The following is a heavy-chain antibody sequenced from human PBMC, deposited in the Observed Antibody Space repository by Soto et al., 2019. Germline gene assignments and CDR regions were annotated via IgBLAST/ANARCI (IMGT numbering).Heavy chain of an antibody. J-gene: IGHJ4*02. CDR2: VSSSSRSI. CDR1: GFTFSTYG. V-gene: IGHV3-48*01. D-gene: IGHD3-10*01. CDR3: ARDMGGYGELDY. Sequence: DVQLVESGGGLVQPGGSLRLSCAASGFTFSTYGMNWVRQAPGKGLEWVSYVSSSSRSISYADSVKGRLTISRDNAKNSLFLQMNSLRADDTAVYYCARDMGGYGELDYWGQGTLVTVPS.